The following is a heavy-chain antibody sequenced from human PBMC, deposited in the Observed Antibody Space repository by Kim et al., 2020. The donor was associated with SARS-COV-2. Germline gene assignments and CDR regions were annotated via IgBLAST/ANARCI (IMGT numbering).Heavy chain of an antibody. CDR2: ISYDGSNK. CDR3: ARGESGYEGPDYYYYYG. D-gene: IGHD5-12*01. V-gene: IGHV3-30*04. J-gene: IGHJ6*01. Sequence: GGSLRLSCAASGFTFSSYAMHWVRQAPGKGLEWVAVISYDGSNKYYADSVKGRFTISRDNSKNTLYLQMNSLRAEDTAVYYCARGESGYEGPDYYYYYG. CDR1: GFTFSSYA.